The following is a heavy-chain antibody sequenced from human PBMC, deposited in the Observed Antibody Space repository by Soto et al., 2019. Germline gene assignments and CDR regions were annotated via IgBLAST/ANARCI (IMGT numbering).Heavy chain of an antibody. CDR1: GYTFNTYY. CDR3: ARVGHIAVVTSSFDN. V-gene: IGHV1-46*02. Sequence: QVQLVQSGAEVRKPGASVKVSCRPSGYTFNTYYLHWLRQAPGQALEWMGVIHPSGGGTTYAQKFLGRVSVTRYTSTTRVFRELSSLRSDDMAVYYCARVGHIAVVTSSFDNWGQGTLVTVPS. CDR2: IHPSGGGT. D-gene: IGHD2-21*02. J-gene: IGHJ4*02.